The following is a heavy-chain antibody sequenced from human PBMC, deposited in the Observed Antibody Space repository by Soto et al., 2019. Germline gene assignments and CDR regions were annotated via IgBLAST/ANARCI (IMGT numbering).Heavy chain of an antibody. CDR1: GFTFSNYA. D-gene: IGHD3-16*02. Sequence: GGSVRLPCAASGFTFSNYAMDWVRQAPGTGLRWVSGIGVSGTGTYYADSVKGRFTLSRDNAKNSLYLQMNSLRAEDTAVYYCASTSIMITFGGVIVEDYWGQGTLVTVSS. CDR3: ASTSIMITFGGVIVEDY. CDR2: IGVSGTGT. J-gene: IGHJ4*02. V-gene: IGHV3-21*01.